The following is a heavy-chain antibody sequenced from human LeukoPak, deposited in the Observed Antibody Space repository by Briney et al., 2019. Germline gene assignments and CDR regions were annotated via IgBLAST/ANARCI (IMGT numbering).Heavy chain of an antibody. CDR3: ARVPTRTPKYYYDSSGKNWFDP. Sequence: GASVKVSCKASGYTFTSYGISWVRQAPGQGLEWMGWISAYNGNTNYAQKLQGRVTMTTDTSTSTAYMELRSLRSDDTAVYYCARVPTRTPKYYYDSSGKNWFDPWGQGTLVTVSS. D-gene: IGHD3-22*01. J-gene: IGHJ5*02. V-gene: IGHV1-18*01. CDR2: ISAYNGNT. CDR1: GYTFTSYG.